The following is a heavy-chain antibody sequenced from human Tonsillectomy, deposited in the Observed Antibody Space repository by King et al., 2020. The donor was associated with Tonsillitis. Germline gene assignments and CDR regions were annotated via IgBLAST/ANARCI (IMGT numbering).Heavy chain of an antibody. J-gene: IGHJ4*02. CDR1: GFTVSSNY. CDR3: ARDSKLRYFDWSPLDY. CDR2: MYSGGST. D-gene: IGHD3-9*01. Sequence: EVQLVESGGGLIQPGGSLRLSCAASGFTVSSNYMSWVRQAPGKGLEWVSVMYSGGSTYYADSVKGRFTISRDNSKNTLYLQMNSLRAEDTAVYYCARDSKLRYFDWSPLDYWGQGTLVTVSS. V-gene: IGHV3-53*01.